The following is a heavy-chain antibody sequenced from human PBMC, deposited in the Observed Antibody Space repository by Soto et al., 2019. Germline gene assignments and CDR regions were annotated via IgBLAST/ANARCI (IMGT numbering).Heavy chain of an antibody. Sequence: PSETLSLTCAVSGGSISSGGYSWSWIRQPPGKGLEWIGYIYHSGSTYYNPSLKSRVTISVDRSKNQFSLKLSSVTAADTAVYYCARVRAGRGSLKDPTAVPRYYYGMDVWGQGTTVTVSS. CDR2: IYHSGST. CDR3: ARVRAGRGSLKDPTAVPRYYYGMDV. D-gene: IGHD2-2*01. J-gene: IGHJ6*02. CDR1: GGSISSGGYS. V-gene: IGHV4-30-2*01.